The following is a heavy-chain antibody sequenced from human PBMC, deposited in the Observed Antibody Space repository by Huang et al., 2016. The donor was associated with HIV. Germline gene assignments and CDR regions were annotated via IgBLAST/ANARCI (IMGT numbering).Heavy chain of an antibody. Sequence: ELQLVQSGAEVKKPGESLKISCKGSENNCKTYWIGGVRQMPGKGLEVMGIIHSGDSDPRYSPSFRGQFTFSADKSSNTADLQWTYLKASDTAMYYCARWMSSGSYYYFDFWGQGTLVTVSS. D-gene: IGHD1-26*01. CDR2: IHSGDSDP. CDR3: ARWMSSGSYYYFDF. V-gene: IGHV5-51*01. J-gene: IGHJ4*02. CDR1: ENNCKTYW.